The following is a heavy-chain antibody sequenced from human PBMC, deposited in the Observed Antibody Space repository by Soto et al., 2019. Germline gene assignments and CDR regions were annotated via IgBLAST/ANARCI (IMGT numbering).Heavy chain of an antibody. CDR1: GFTFSSYA. V-gene: IGHV3-23*01. CDR2: ISGSGGST. Sequence: GGSLRLSCAASGFTFSSYAMSWVRQAPGKGLEWVSAISGSGGSTYYADSVKGRFTISRDNSKNTLYLQMNSLRAEDTAVYYCAKIGRSSSSWFKTYYFDYWGQGTLVTVSS. D-gene: IGHD6-13*01. J-gene: IGHJ4*02. CDR3: AKIGRSSSSWFKTYYFDY.